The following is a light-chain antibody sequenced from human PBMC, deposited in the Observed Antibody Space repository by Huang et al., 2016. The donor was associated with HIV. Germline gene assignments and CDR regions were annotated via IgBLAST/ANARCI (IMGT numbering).Light chain of an antibody. Sequence: DIVMTQTQLSLSVTPGQPASISCKSSQSLLHSDGHTYFYWYLQKPGQSTQLLIYEAFSRFAGVPDRCSGSGSGTNFTLKSSRVEAEDVGIYYCMQGIEFRTFGQGTKVEIK. J-gene: IGKJ1*01. V-gene: IGKV2-29*02. CDR1: QSLLHSDGHTY. CDR2: EAF. CDR3: MQGIEFRT.